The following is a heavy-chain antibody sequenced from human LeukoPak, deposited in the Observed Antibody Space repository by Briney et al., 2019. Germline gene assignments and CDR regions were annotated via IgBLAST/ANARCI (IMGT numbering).Heavy chain of an antibody. D-gene: IGHD6-13*01. J-gene: IGHJ3*02. CDR1: GGTFSSNA. CDR2: IIPIFGTA. Sequence: GASVKVSCKASGGTFSSNAISWVRQAPGQGLEWMGGIIPIFGTANYAQKFQGRVTITTDESTSTAYMELSSLRSEDTAVYYCARGKSSSWYPTDAFDIWGQGTMVTVSS. CDR3: ARGKSSSWYPTDAFDI. V-gene: IGHV1-69*05.